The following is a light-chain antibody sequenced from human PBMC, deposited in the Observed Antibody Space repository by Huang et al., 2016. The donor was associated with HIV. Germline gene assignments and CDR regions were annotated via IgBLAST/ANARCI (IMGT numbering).Light chain of an antibody. Sequence: DIVMTQSPDSLAVSLGERATINCRSSPSVLYNSNDRNYLAWYQQKPGQPPKLLIYWASTRESGVPERFSGSGSGTDFTLTISSLQAEDMAIYYCQQYYSNPPTFGQGTKVEIK. CDR3: QQYYSNPPT. J-gene: IGKJ1*01. V-gene: IGKV4-1*01. CDR1: PSVLYNSNDRNY. CDR2: WAS.